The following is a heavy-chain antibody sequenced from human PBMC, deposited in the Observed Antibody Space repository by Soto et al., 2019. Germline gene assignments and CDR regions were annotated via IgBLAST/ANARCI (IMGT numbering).Heavy chain of an antibody. CDR2: IYYSGTT. CDR3: ARVRSAMDV. J-gene: IGHJ6*02. CDR1: GGFIISYY. Sequence: SEPLSLTCSVAGGFIISYYWSWIRQSPGKGLEWVGHIYYSGTTSYNPSLESRVTISVDTPNNQFSLNLKSVTAADTAVYYCARVRSAMDVWGRGTTVTVSS. D-gene: IGHD1-26*01. V-gene: IGHV4-59*01.